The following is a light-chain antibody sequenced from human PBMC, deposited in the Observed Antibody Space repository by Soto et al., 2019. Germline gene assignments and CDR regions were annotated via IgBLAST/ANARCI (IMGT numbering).Light chain of an antibody. V-gene: IGKV3-20*01. Sequence: EIVLTQSPGTLSLSPGERATLSCRAGQSVGSSYLAWYQQKPGQAPRLLIYGASSRATGIPDRFSGSGSGTDFTLTISGLEPEDFAVYYCQQYGSPPLYTFGQGTKLEIK. CDR3: QQYGSPPLYT. CDR2: GAS. CDR1: QSVGSSY. J-gene: IGKJ2*01.